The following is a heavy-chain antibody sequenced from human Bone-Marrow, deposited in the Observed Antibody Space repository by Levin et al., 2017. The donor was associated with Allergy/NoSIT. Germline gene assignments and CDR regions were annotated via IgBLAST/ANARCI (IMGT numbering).Heavy chain of an antibody. CDR2: INEDGSEM. Sequence: PGGSLRLSCAASGFTFINYWMSWVRQAPGKGLEWVAKINEDGSEMYYVDSVKGRFTISRDNAQNSLYLQMNTLRAEDTAVYYCARGCGYCTSPDCRGGAFDVWGTGPMVTVSS. CDR1: GFTFINYW. V-gene: IGHV3-7*01. J-gene: IGHJ3*01. D-gene: IGHD2-8*01. CDR3: ARGCGYCTSPDCRGGAFDV.